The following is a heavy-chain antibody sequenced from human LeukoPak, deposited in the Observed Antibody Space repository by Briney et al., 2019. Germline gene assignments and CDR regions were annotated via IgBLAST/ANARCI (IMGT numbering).Heavy chain of an antibody. D-gene: IGHD3-22*01. CDR1: GGSISSYY. Sequence: SGTLSLTCTVSGGSISSYYWSWIRQPPGKGLEWIGYIYYSGSTNYNPSLKSRVTISVDTSKNQFSLKLSSVTAADTAVYYCAGSTNYYDSSGYYRNYYYYYMDVWGKGTTVTISS. V-gene: IGHV4-59*01. CDR2: IYYSGST. J-gene: IGHJ6*03. CDR3: AGSTNYYDSSGYYRNYYYYYMDV.